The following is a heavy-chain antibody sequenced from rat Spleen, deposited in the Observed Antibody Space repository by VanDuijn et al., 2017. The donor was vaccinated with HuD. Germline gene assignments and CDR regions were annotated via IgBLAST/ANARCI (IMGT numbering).Heavy chain of an antibody. J-gene: IGHJ3*01. CDR1: GFTFRDYY. CDR2: LSYDATAP. D-gene: IGHD1-6*01. CDR3: ATGPRILRLDWFAY. V-gene: IGHV5-29*01. Sequence: EVQLVESDGGLVQPGRSLKLSCAASGFTFRDYYMAWVRQAPTKGMEWVATLSYDATAPYYRDSVKGRFTISRDNAKTTLYLQMDSLRSEDTATYYCATGPRILRLDWFAYWGQGTLVTVSS.